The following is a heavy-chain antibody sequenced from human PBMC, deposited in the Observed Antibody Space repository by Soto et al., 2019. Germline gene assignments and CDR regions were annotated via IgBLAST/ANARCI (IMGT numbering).Heavy chain of an antibody. CDR3: ARAGGDGYNKPRALDI. CDR2: ISTYNGNT. J-gene: IGHJ3*02. CDR1: GYTFTNYG. D-gene: IGHD3-16*01. Sequence: SVKGSCKASGYTFTNYGISWVRQAPGQGLEWMGWISTYNGNTNYAQKLQGRVTMTPDTYSSADYMSLMGLRSDATPVYYCARAGGDGYNKPRALDIWGQGTMVTVSS. V-gene: IGHV1-18*04.